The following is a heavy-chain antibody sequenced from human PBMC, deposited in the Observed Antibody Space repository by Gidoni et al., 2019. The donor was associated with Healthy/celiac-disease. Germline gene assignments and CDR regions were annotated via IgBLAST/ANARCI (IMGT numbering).Heavy chain of an antibody. Sequence: QVQLQQWGAGLLKPPETLSLTCPVYGGSFSGYYWSWTRQPPGKGLEWMGESNHSGSTNYNPSLKSRVTISVDTSKNQFSLKLSSVTAADTAVYYCARRDGYNYWYFDLWGRGTLVTVSS. CDR2: SNHSGST. J-gene: IGHJ2*01. V-gene: IGHV4-34*01. CDR3: ARRDGYNYWYFDL. CDR1: GGSFSGYY. D-gene: IGHD5-12*01.